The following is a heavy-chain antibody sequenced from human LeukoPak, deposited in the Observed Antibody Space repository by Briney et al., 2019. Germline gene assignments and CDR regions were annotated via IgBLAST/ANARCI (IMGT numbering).Heavy chain of an antibody. D-gene: IGHD3-22*01. Sequence: ASVKVSCKASGYTFTSYDINWVRQATGQGLEWMGWMNPNSGNTGYAQKFQGRVTITRNTSISTAYMELSSLRSEDTAVYYCARDRSYYYDSSGYYHGYYMDVWGKGTTVTVSS. CDR1: GYTFTSYD. CDR3: ARDRSYYYDSSGYYHGYYMDV. V-gene: IGHV1-8*03. CDR2: MNPNSGNT. J-gene: IGHJ6*03.